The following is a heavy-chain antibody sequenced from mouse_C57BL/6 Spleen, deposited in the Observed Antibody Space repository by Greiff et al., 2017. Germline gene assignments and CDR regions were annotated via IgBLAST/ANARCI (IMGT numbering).Heavy chain of an antibody. V-gene: IGHV1-64*01. CDR2: IHPNSGST. J-gene: IGHJ2*01. CDR1: GYTFTSYW. CDR3: ARSYDYDEGSY. D-gene: IGHD2-4*01. Sequence: QVQLQQSGAELVKPGASVKLSCKASGYTFTSYWMHWVKQRPGQGLEWIGMIHPNSGSTNYNEKFKSKATLTVDKSSSTAYMQLSSLTSADSAVYNCARSYDYDEGSYWGQGTTLTVSS.